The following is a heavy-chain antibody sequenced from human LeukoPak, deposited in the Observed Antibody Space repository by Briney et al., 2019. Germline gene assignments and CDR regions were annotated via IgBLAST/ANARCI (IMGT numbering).Heavy chain of an antibody. CDR3: ARDILRTYSANFDY. D-gene: IGHD2-21*01. J-gene: IGHJ4*02. Sequence: ASVKVSCKASGYTFTSYGISWVRQAPGQGLEWMGWISAYNGNTNYAQKLRGRVTMTTDTSTSTAYMELRSLRSDDTAVYYCARDILRTYSANFDYWGQGTLVTVSS. CDR1: GYTFTSYG. V-gene: IGHV1-18*01. CDR2: ISAYNGNT.